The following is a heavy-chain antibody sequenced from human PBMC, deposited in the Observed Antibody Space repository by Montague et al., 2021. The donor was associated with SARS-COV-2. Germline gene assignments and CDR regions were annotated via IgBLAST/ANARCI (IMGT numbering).Heavy chain of an antibody. D-gene: IGHD3-10*01. J-gene: IGHJ3*01. V-gene: IGHV4-39*01. CDR3: ASRVNSGAFDV. CDR2: IYYRGAS. Sequence: SETLSLTCIVSGGSINSSTCYWAWNRPPPGKGLEWITNIYYRGASCSDPSLRSRVTISADTSRNQFNMKLTSVTAADMGLYYRASRVNSGAFDVWGQGTMVTVSS. CDR1: GGSINSSTCY.